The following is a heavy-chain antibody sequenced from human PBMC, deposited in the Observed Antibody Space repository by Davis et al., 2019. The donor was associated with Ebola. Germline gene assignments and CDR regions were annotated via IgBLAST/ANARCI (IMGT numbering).Heavy chain of an antibody. D-gene: IGHD4-17*01. CDR3: TSTHTVTKADY. Sequence: GESLKISCAASGFTFSGSAMHWVRQASGKGLEWVGRIRSKANSYATAYAASMKGRFTISRDDSKNTAYLQMNSLKTEDTAVYYCTSTHTVTKADYWGQGTLVTVSS. V-gene: IGHV3-73*01. CDR2: IRSKANSYAT. CDR1: GFTFSGSA. J-gene: IGHJ4*02.